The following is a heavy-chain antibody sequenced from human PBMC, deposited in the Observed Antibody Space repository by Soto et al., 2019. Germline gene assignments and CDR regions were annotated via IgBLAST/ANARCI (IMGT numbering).Heavy chain of an antibody. CDR1: GDSVSSNSAA. Sequence: SQTLSLTCAISGDSVSSNSAAWNWIRQSPSRGLEWLGRTYYRSKWYNDYAVSVKSRITINPDTSKNQFCLQLNSVTPEDTAAYYCARIITGTNYYYYGMDVWGQGTTVTVSS. V-gene: IGHV6-1*01. D-gene: IGHD1-7*01. CDR2: TYYRSKWYN. J-gene: IGHJ6*02. CDR3: ARIITGTNYYYYGMDV.